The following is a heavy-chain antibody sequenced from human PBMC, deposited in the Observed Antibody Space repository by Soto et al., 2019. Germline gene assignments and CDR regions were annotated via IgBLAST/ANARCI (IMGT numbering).Heavy chain of an antibody. V-gene: IGHV2-5*01. CDR2: IYWNDDK. Sequence: SGPTLVNPTQTLTLTCTFSGFSLSTSVVGVGWIRQPPGKALEWLALIYWNDDKRYSPSLKSRLTITKDTSKNQVVLTMTNMDPVDTATYYCAHIPKTRITIFGVVRPYYGMDVWGQGTTVTVSS. CDR3: AHIPKTRITIFGVVRPYYGMDV. J-gene: IGHJ6*02. CDR1: GFSLSTSVVG. D-gene: IGHD3-3*01.